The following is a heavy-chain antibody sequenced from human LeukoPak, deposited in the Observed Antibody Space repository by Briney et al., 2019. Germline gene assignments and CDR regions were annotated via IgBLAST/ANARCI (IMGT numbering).Heavy chain of an antibody. CDR3: AKNFYPCARSAGCRMYYFMDV. CDR1: GFTFRSYW. Sequence: PGRSLRLSCAASGFTFRSYWMPWVRQVPGKGLVWVSRINIDGSAATYADSVKGRFTVSRDNSQKTLYLQITSLRPEDSALYYCAKNFYPCARSAGCRMYYFMDVWGKGTTVTVSS. J-gene: IGHJ6*03. V-gene: IGHV3-74*01. D-gene: IGHD2-8*01. CDR2: INIDGSAA.